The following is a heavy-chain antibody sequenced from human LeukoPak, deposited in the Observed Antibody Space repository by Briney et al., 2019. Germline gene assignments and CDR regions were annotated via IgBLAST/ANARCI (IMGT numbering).Heavy chain of an antibody. Sequence: GASEKVSCKASGYTFVSHGISWVRQAPGQGLEWMGWISVYNGNPDYAQKLQGRVTMTTDTSTSTAYMELRSLRSDDTAVYYCARDSYSSSWYESYYYYMDVWGKGTTVTVSS. D-gene: IGHD6-13*01. V-gene: IGHV1-18*01. CDR3: ARDSYSSSWYESYYYYMDV. CDR1: GYTFVSHG. CDR2: ISVYNGNP. J-gene: IGHJ6*03.